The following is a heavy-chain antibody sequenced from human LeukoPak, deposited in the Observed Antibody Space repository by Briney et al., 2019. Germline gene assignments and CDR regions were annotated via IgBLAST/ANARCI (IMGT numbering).Heavy chain of an antibody. CDR1: GGTFSIYA. V-gene: IGHV1-69*06. D-gene: IGHD2-15*01. J-gene: IGHJ4*02. Sequence: GAPVKVSFKASGGTFSIYAISWVRQAPGQGIEWMGGIIPIFGTANYAQKFQGRVTITADKSTSTAYMELSSLRSEDTAVYYCAREDCSGGSCYYDYWGQGTLVTVSS. CDR3: AREDCSGGSCYYDY. CDR2: IIPIFGTA.